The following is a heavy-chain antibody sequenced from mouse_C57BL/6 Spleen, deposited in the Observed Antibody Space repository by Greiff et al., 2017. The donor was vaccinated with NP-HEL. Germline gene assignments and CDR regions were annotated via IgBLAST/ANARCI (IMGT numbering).Heavy chain of an antibody. V-gene: IGHV1-64*01. Sequence: QVQLQQPGAELVKPGASVKLSCKASGYTFTSYWMHWVKQRPGQGLEWIGMIHPNSGSTNYNEKFKSKATLTVDKSSSTAYMQLSSLTSEASAVYYCARGVTTAPWFACWGQGTLVTVSA. J-gene: IGHJ3*01. CDR1: GYTFTSYW. D-gene: IGHD1-2*01. CDR2: IHPNSGST. CDR3: ARGVTTAPWFAC.